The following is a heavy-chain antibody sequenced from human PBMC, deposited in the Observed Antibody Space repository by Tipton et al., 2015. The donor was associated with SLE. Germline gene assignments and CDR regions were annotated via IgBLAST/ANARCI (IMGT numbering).Heavy chain of an antibody. V-gene: IGHV4-59*12. D-gene: IGHD3-3*01. CDR3: ARGLFWSGYPYYYYGMDV. CDR2: IYYTGST. CDR1: GDSINDYY. Sequence: TLSLTCSVSGDSINDYYWSWIRQPPGTGLEWVGYIYYTGSTNSNPSLKSRVTISVDTSKNQFSLNLRSVTAADTAVYYCARGLFWSGYPYYYYGMDVWGQGTTVTVSS. J-gene: IGHJ6*02.